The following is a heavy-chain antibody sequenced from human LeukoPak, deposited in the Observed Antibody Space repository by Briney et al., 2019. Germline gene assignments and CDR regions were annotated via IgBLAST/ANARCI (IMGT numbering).Heavy chain of an antibody. CDR3: ARAGREGRIAAAAFDY. V-gene: IGHV4-31*03. Sequence: PSETLSLTCTVSGGSISSGGYYWSWIRQHPGKGLEWIGYIYYSGSTYYNPSLKSRVTISVDTSKNQFSLKLSSVTAADTAVYYCARAGREGRIAAAAFDYWGQGTQVTVSS. D-gene: IGHD6-13*01. CDR2: IYYSGST. J-gene: IGHJ4*02. CDR1: GGSISSGGYY.